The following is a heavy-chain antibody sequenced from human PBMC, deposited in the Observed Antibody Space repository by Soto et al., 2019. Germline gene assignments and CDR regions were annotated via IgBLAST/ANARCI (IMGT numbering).Heavy chain of an antibody. CDR1: GGSISSYY. J-gene: IGHJ5*02. CDR2: IHYSGST. V-gene: IGHV4-59*01. CDR3: ARGGVAARKGRWFDP. Sequence: SETLSLTCTVSGGSISSYYWGWIRQPPGKGLEWIGYIHYSGSTNYNPSLRSRVTISVDTPKNQFSLKVNSMTAADTAIYYCARGGVAARKGRWFDPWGQGTLVTVS. D-gene: IGHD6-25*01.